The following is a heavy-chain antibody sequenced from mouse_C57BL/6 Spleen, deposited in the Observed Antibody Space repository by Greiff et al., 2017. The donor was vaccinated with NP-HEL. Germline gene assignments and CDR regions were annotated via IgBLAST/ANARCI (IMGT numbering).Heavy chain of an antibody. V-gene: IGHV14-4*01. D-gene: IGHD2-5*01. Sequence: EVQLQQSGAELVRPGASVKLSCTASGFNIKDDYMHWVKQRPEQGLEWIGWIDPENGDTEYASQFQGNATLTADTSSNTAYLHLSILTSEDNAVYYCTPYYSNSAWFAYWGQGTLVTVSA. CDR3: TPYYSNSAWFAY. J-gene: IGHJ3*01. CDR2: IDPENGDT. CDR1: GFNIKDDY.